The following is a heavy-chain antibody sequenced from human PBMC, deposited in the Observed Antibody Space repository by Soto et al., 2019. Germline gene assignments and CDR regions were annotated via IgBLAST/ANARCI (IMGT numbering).Heavy chain of an antibody. V-gene: IGHV1-3*01. Sequence: GASAKLSCKASGYTFTSYAMHWVRQEPGQRLEWMGWINAGNGNTKYSQKFQGRVTITRDTSASTAYMELSSLRSEDTAVYYCARDHIVLMVYASYGMDVWGQGTTVTVSS. CDR2: INAGNGNT. D-gene: IGHD2-8*01. CDR1: GYTFTSYA. CDR3: ARDHIVLMVYASYGMDV. J-gene: IGHJ6*02.